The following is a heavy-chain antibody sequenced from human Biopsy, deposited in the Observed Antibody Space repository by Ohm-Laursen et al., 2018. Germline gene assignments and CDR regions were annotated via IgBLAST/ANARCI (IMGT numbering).Heavy chain of an antibody. CDR2: IYSSGST. D-gene: IGHD6-13*01. V-gene: IGHV4-4*07. CDR3: AREPRIAAVAYFDP. Sequence: LRLSCAAAGFTFSNYQMSWIRQPAGKGLEWIGRIYSSGSTNYNPSLKSRVTMSVDTSKNQFSLILSSMTAADTAVYYCAREPRIAAVAYFDPWGQGTLVTVSS. J-gene: IGHJ5*02. CDR1: GFTFSNYQ.